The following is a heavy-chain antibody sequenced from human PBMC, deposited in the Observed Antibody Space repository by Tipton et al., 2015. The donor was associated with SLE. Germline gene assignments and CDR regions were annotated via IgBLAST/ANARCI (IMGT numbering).Heavy chain of an antibody. CDR1: GGSFSGSY. Sequence: TLSLTCAVYGGSFSGSYWSWIRQPPGKGLEWIGEINHSGSTNYHPSLKSRVTISVDTSKNQFSLKLTSVTAADTAVYYCAKRAYGSTWCFDYWDQGTLVTVSS. CDR3: AKRAYGSTWCFDY. D-gene: IGHD6-13*01. CDR2: INHSGST. J-gene: IGHJ4*02. V-gene: IGHV4-34*01.